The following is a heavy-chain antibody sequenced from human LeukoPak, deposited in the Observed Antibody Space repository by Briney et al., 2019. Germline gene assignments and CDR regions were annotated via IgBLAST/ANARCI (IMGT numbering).Heavy chain of an antibody. CDR3: AKDQYFVTGYYSHMDV. CDR2: ISYDGSNI. V-gene: IGHV3-30*18. CDR1: GFTFSSYG. D-gene: IGHD2-21*02. J-gene: IGHJ6*03. Sequence: GGSLELSCAASGFTFSSYGMHWVRQAPGKGLEWVAVISYDGSNINYAESVKGRFTISRDNSKNTLYLQMNSLRAEDTAVYYCAKDQYFVTGYYSHMDVWGKGTTVAISS.